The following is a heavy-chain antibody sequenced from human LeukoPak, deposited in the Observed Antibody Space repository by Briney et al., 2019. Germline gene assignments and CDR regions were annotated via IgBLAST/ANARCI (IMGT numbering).Heavy chain of an antibody. CDR3: ARSAEKCNNGVCFTDYYMDI. CDR1: GYTFTGYY. V-gene: IGHV1-2*02. Sequence: GASVKVSCKASGYTFTGYYMHWVRQAPGQGLEWMAWINPNSGGTNVGQKFQGRVTMTRDTSTNAVYMELSSLSSGDTAVYYCARSAEKCNNGVCFTDYYMDIWGKGTTVTVSS. D-gene: IGHD2-8*01. J-gene: IGHJ6*03. CDR2: INPNSGGT.